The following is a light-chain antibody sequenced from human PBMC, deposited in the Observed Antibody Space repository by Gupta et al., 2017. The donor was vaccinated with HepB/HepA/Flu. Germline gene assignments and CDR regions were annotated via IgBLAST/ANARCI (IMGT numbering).Light chain of an antibody. CDR2: EDD. J-gene: IGLJ3*02. CDR3: QSYDINTFWV. Sequence: NLMLPKPPRLLSSPAKTITIPCSGSSGNIASNHVQWYQQRPGSAPTIVISEDDQRPSGVPDRFSGSVDSSSNSASLTISGLKTEDEADYYCQSYDINTFWVFGGGTKLTVL. V-gene: IGLV6-57*02. CDR1: SGNIASNH.